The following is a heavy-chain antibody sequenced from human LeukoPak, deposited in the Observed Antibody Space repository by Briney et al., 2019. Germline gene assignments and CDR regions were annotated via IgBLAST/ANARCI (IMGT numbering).Heavy chain of an antibody. V-gene: IGHV3-23*01. D-gene: IGHD3-16*01. CDR3: AKGYYDYVWGSYYFDY. Sequence: GGSLRLSCATSGFTFMTYAMIRVRQAPGKGLDWVSSISAGGTTYYPDSVKGRFTISRDNSRDTLYLQMNSLRAEDTAVHYCAKGYYDYVWGSYYFDYWGQGTLVTVSS. J-gene: IGHJ4*02. CDR1: GFTFMTYA. CDR2: ISAGGTT.